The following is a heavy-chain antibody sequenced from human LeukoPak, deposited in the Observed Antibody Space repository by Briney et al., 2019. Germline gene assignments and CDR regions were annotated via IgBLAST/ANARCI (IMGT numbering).Heavy chain of an antibody. CDR2: INYSGTT. V-gene: IGHV4-59*01. J-gene: IGHJ4*02. D-gene: IGHD5-24*01. CDR1: GPSISNFY. Sequence: SRTLSLTCSVSGPSISNFYWSWIRQPPGRGLEWVGSINYSGTTNYNPSLESRVTMSIDTSKNHLSLNLKSVTAADTAVYYCARDPIHRDDYNAEWGQGVLVSVSS. CDR3: ARDPIHRDDYNAE.